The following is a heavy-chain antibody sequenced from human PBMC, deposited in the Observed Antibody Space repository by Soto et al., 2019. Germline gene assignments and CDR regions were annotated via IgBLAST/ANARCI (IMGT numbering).Heavy chain of an antibody. CDR2: ISWNSGNI. CDR3: ARQGEVLDY. CDR1: GFTFETYA. Sequence: GGSLRLSCAASGFTFETYAMHWVRQDAGKGLEGVAGISWNSGNIGFADSVKGRFTISRDNVKNSLYLQWSSLKASDTVMYYCARQGEVLDYWGQGTLVTVSS. J-gene: IGHJ4*02. V-gene: IGHV3-9*01.